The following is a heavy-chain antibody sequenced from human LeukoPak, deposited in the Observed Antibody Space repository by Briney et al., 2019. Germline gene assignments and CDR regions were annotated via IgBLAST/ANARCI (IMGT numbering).Heavy chain of an antibody. Sequence: GASVKVSCKASGYTFTNYYMHWVRQAPGQGLEWMGIINPSGGSTSYAQKFQGRVTMTRDMSTSTVYMELSSLRSEDTTVYYCARVLPKGMTDLWFDPWGQGTLVTVSS. CDR2: INPSGGST. V-gene: IGHV1-46*01. J-gene: IGHJ5*02. CDR3: ARVLPKGMTDLWFDP. D-gene: IGHD2-21*02. CDR1: GYTFTNYY.